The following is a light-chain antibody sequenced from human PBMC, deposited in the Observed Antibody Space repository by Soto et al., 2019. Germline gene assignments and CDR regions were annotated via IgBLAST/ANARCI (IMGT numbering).Light chain of an antibody. Sequence: QAVVTQSPSASASLGASVKLTCTLSSGYSTHAIAWHQQQSEKGPRFLMKINYDGTHSKGDGFFDRFSGSSSGAERHLTISSLQSDDEADYYCQSLGTGIQVFGGGTKLTVL. CDR2: INYDGTH. CDR1: SGYSTHA. CDR3: QSLGTGIQV. J-gene: IGLJ3*02. V-gene: IGLV4-69*01.